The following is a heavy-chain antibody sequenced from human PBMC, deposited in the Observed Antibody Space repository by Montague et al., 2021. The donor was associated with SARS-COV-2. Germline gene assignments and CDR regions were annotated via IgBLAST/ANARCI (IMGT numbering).Heavy chain of an antibody. V-gene: IGHV4-39*07. D-gene: IGHD3-22*01. CDR1: GGSISSYHHY. CDR3: ASPKEGSGYYRPFDY. CDR2: MYYSGST. J-gene: IGHJ4*02. Sequence: SETLSLTCTVSGGSISSYHHYWGWIRQPPGKGLEWIGAMYYSGSTWLNPSLTNRVSISLNKSENQLSLRLNSVTAADTAVYYCASPKEGSGYYRPFDYWGQGILVTVSS.